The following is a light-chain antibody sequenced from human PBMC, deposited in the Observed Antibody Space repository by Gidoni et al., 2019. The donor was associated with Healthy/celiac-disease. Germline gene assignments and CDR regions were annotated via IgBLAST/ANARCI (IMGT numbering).Light chain of an antibody. J-gene: IGKJ2*01. CDR2: DAS. CDR1: QSTSSW. CDR3: QQYNSSSMYT. Sequence: DIQMTQSPSTLSAPVGDRVTITCRASQSTSSWLAWYPQKPGKAPKLLIYDASRLESGVPSRFSGSGSGTEFTLTISSLQPDDFAPYYCQQYNSSSMYTFGQGTKLEIK. V-gene: IGKV1-5*01.